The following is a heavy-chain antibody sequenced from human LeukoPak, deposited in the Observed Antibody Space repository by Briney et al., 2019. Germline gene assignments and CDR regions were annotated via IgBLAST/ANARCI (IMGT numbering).Heavy chain of an antibody. D-gene: IGHD6-19*01. V-gene: IGHV4-34*01. CDR3: ARRWPAVAGGIWFDP. J-gene: IGHJ5*02. CDR2: INHSGST. Sequence: SETLSLTCAVYGGSFSGYYWSWIRQPPGKGLEWIGEINHSGSTNYNPSLKSRVTISVDTSRNQFSLKLSSVTAADTAVYYCARRWPAVAGGIWFDPWGQGTLVTVSS. CDR1: GGSFSGYY.